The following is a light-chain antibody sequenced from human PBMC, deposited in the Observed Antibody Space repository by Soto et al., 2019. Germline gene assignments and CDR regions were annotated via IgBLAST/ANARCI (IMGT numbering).Light chain of an antibody. CDR3: QQYDNLPLT. CDR2: DAS. V-gene: IGKV1-33*01. J-gene: IGKJ4*01. CDR1: QDISNY. Sequence: DIQMTHSPSSLSASVGDRVTITCQASQDISNYLNWYQQKPGKAPKLLIYDASNLETGVPSRFSGSGSGKDFTFTISSLQPEDIATYYRQQYDNLPLTFGGGTKVEIX.